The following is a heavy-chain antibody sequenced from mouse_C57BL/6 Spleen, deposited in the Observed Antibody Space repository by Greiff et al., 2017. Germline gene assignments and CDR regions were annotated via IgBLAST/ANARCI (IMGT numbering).Heavy chain of an antibody. CDR3: TVVAPSFDY. V-gene: IGHV1-81*01. J-gene: IGHJ2*01. Sequence: VKVVESGAELARPGASVKLSCKASGYTFTSYGISWVKQRTGQGLEWIGEIYPRSGNTYYNEKFKGKATLTADKSSSTAYMELRSLTSEDSAVYFCTVVAPSFDYWGQGTTLTVSS. CDR1: GYTFTSYG. D-gene: IGHD1-1*01. CDR2: IYPRSGNT.